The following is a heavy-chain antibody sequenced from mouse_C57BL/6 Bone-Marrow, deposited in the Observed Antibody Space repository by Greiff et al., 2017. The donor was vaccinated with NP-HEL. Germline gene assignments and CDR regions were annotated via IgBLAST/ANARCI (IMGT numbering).Heavy chain of an antibody. J-gene: IGHJ4*01. D-gene: IGHD2-2*01. CDR2: IYPRSGNN. CDR1: GYTFTSYG. Sequence: VQLQQSGAELARPGASVKLSCKASGYTFTSYGISWVKQRTGQGLEWIGEIYPRSGNNYYNEKFKGKATLTADKSSSTAYMELRSLTSEDSAVYFCARLTIYYGYDGYAMDYWGQGTSVTVSS. CDR3: ARLTIYYGYDGYAMDY. V-gene: IGHV1-81*01.